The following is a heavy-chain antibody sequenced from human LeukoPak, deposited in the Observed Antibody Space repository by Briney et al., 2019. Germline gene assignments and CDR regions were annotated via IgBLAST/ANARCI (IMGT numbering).Heavy chain of an antibody. CDR1: GDSISRYY. CDR3: ARDHYGDAFDF. V-gene: IGHV4-4*07. D-gene: IGHD4-17*01. Sequence: SETLSLTCSVSGDSISRYYWSWIRQPAGKGLEWIGRIYISGSTNYHPSLKRRVTVSIDTSKNQCSLKLTSVTAADTAVYYCARDHYGDAFDFCGQGTMVTVSS. J-gene: IGHJ3*01. CDR2: IYISGST.